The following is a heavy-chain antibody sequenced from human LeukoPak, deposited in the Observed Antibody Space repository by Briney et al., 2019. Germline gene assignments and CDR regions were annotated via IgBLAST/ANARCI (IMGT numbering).Heavy chain of an antibody. J-gene: IGHJ6*02. V-gene: IGHV1-46*01. D-gene: IGHD4-17*01. CDR1: GYTFTSYY. CDR3: ATRTVTPHYYYGMDV. Sequence: ASVKVSCKASGYTFTSYYMHWVRQAPGQGLEWVGIINPSGGSTSYAQKFQGRATMTRDTSTSTVYMELSSLRSEDTAVYYCATRTVTPHYYYGMDVWGQGTTVTVSS. CDR2: INPSGGST.